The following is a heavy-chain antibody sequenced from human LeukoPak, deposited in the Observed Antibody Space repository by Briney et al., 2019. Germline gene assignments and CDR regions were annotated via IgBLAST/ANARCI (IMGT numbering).Heavy chain of an antibody. CDR3: STVDGDSGPSFDF. V-gene: IGHV3-15*01. CDR1: GFTFSSYG. CDR2: IKSVADGETR. Sequence: PGRSLRLSCAASGFTFSSYGMRWVRQAPGKGLEWVGRIKSVADGETRDYATLVKGKFPISRDDSKDTLYLQMNSLKTEDTGIYYCSTVDGDSGPSFDFWGQGTLVTVSS. J-gene: IGHJ4*02. D-gene: IGHD4-17*01.